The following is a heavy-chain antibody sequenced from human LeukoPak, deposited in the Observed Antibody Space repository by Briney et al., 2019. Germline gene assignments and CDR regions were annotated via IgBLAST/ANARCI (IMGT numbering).Heavy chain of an antibody. CDR1: GFIFSSYG. Sequence: AGRSLRLSCVASGFIFSSYGMHWVRQAPSKGLEWVALVWFDGSNKYYADSVKGRFTISRDNSKNTLYLQMNSLRAEDTAVYYCARGLGSTLFDYWGQGTLVTVSS. V-gene: IGHV3-33*01. D-gene: IGHD3-10*01. CDR3: ARGLGSTLFDY. J-gene: IGHJ4*02. CDR2: VWFDGSNK.